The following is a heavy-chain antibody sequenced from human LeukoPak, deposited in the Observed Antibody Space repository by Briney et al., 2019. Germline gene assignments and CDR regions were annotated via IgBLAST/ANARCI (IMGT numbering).Heavy chain of an antibody. J-gene: IGHJ4*02. V-gene: IGHV3-30*18. D-gene: IGHD4-17*01. CDR3: AKDGGFYGENLDY. CDR1: GFTFSSYG. Sequence: PGGSLRLSCAASGFTFSSYGTHWVRQAPGKGLEWVAVISYDGSSKYYADSVKGRFTISRDNSKNTLFLQMNSLRADDTAVFYCAKDGGFYGENLDYWGQGTLVTVSS. CDR2: ISYDGSSK.